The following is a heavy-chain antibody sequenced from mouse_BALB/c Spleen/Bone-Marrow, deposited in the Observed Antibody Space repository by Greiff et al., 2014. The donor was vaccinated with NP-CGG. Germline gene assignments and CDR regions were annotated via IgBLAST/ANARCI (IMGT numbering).Heavy chain of an antibody. CDR2: INPYNGDT. J-gene: IGHJ3*01. V-gene: IGHV1-37*01. CDR3: GRSGGSSYVFAY. Sequence: EVQLVESGPELVKPGASVKISCKASGYSFTDYFMNWVKQSHGKSLEWIGRINPYNGDTFYNQKFKGKATLTVDKSSSTAHMELLSLTSEDSAVHYCGRSGGSSYVFAYWGQGTQVTVSA. D-gene: IGHD1-1*01. CDR1: GYSFTDYF.